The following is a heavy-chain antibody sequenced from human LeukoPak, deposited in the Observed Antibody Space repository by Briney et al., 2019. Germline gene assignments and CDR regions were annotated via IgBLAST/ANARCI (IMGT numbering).Heavy chain of an antibody. V-gene: IGHV3-53*05. J-gene: IGHJ3*02. CDR3: AKEGDYYGSGSYRDGFDI. CDR2: IYSGGTT. D-gene: IGHD3-10*01. CDR1: GFTVSSNY. Sequence: GGSLRLSCAASGFTVSSNYMTWVRQAPGKGLEWVSVIYSGGTTYYADSVKGRFTISRDSFKNTLYLQMNSLRPEDTAVYYCAKEGDYYGSGSYRDGFDIWGQGTRATVSS.